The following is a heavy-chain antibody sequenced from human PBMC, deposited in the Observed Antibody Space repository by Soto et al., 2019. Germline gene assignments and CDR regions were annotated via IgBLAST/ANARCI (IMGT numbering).Heavy chain of an antibody. D-gene: IGHD2-15*01. CDR2: MNPNSGNT. Sequence: QVQLVQSGAEVKKPGASVKVSCKASGYTFTSYDINWVRQATGQGLEWMGWMNPNSGNTGYAQKFQGRVTMTRNTSISTAYRELSSLRSEDTAVYYCARGYCSGGSCYSGAWFEPWGQGTLVTVSS. CDR3: ARGYCSGGSCYSGAWFEP. J-gene: IGHJ5*02. V-gene: IGHV1-8*01. CDR1: GYTFTSYD.